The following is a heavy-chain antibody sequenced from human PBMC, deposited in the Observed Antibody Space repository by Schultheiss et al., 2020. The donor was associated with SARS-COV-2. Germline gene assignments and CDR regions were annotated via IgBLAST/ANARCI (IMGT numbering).Heavy chain of an antibody. CDR2: IYYSGST. D-gene: IGHD3-10*01. CDR3: ARGVRRYYGSGSPGRDYYYMDV. V-gene: IGHV4-61*05. CDR1: GGSISSSSYY. J-gene: IGHJ6*03. Sequence: SETLSLTCTVSGGSISSSSYYWGWIRQPPGKGLEWIGYIYYSGSTNYNPSLKSRVTISVDTSKNQFSLKLSSVTAADTAVYYCARGVRRYYGSGSPGRDYYYMDVWGKGTTVTVSS.